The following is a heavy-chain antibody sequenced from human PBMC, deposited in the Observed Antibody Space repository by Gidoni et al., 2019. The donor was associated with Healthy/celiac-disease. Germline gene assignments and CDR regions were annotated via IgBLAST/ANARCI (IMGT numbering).Heavy chain of an antibody. CDR3: ARGKDGDYSFDY. D-gene: IGHD4-17*01. V-gene: IGHV3-13*01. CDR1: GFTFSSYD. CDR2: IGTAGDT. Sequence: EVQLVESGGGLVQPGGSLRLSCAASGFTFSSYDMHWVRQATGKGLEWVSAIGTAGDTYYPGSVKGRFTISRENAKNSLYLQMNSLRAGDTAVYYCARGKDGDYSFDYWGQGTLVTVSS. J-gene: IGHJ4*02.